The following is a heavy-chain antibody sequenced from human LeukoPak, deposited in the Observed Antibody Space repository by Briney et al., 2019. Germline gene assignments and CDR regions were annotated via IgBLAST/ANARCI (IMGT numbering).Heavy chain of an antibody. CDR3: TRELGGTTVEE. V-gene: IGHV4-38-2*02. CDR1: GYSISSEYY. CDR2: VYHSGTT. J-gene: IGHJ4*02. D-gene: IGHD1-1*01. Sequence: SETLSLTCTVSGYSISSEYYWGWIRQTPGKGLEWIGSVYHSGTTYHNPSLKSRHTMSVDTSKNQFSLTPTSVTAAYTALYYCTRELGGTTVEEGGQGTLVTVSS.